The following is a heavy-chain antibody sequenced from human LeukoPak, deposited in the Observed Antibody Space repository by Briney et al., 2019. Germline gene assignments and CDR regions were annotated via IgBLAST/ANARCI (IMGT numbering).Heavy chain of an antibody. D-gene: IGHD3-3*02. J-gene: IGHJ3*02. CDR2: IYHSGST. CDR1: GGSISSGGSS. Sequence: SETLSLTCVVSGGSISSGGSSWSWIRQPPGKGLEWIGYIYHSGSTYYNPSLKSRVTISVDRSKNQFSLNLSSVTAADTAVYYCARVISDSTDAFDIWGQGIMVTVSS. CDR3: ARVISDSTDAFDI. V-gene: IGHV4-30-2*01.